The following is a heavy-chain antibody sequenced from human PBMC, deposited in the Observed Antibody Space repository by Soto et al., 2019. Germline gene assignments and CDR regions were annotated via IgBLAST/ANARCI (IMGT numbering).Heavy chain of an antibody. Sequence: SETLCLTCTVSGGSSGSSSDYWGWIRQPPGKGLEWIGNVYYGGSTYYNPSLKSRVTISVETSKSQFSLKLSSVTAADTAVYYCAGGDYYHSSGYCFYYYTMDVWGQGTTVTVSS. V-gene: IGHV4-39*01. CDR3: AGGDYYHSSGYCFYYYTMDV. CDR1: GGSSGSSSDY. J-gene: IGHJ6*02. CDR2: VYYGGST. D-gene: IGHD3-22*01.